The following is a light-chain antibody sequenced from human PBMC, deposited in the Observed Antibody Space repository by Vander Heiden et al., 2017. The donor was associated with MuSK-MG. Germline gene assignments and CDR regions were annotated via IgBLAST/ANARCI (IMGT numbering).Light chain of an antibody. CDR3: QQYFDVPIT. CDR2: WAS. Sequence: VIPQSPASQALCLGVRATINCKSSYSLCSHPQKKKFLAWYQQKPGQSPKLLIYWASTRESGVSDRFSGSGSGTDFTLTISSLQAEDVAVYYCQQYFDVPITFGGGTRVEI. J-gene: IGKJ4*01. V-gene: IGKV4-1*01. CDR1: YSLCSHPQKKKF.